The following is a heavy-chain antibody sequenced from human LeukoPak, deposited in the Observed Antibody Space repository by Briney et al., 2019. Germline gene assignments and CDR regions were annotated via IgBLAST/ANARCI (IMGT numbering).Heavy chain of an antibody. CDR3: ARAPNPRYSRGWYSFDY. D-gene: IGHD6-19*01. CDR2: IYTSGST. V-gene: IGHV4-4*07. J-gene: IGHJ4*02. Sequence: SETLSLTCTVSGGSISSYYWSWIRQPAGKGLEWIGRIYTSGSTNYNPSLKSRVTMSVDTSKNQFSLKLSSVTAADTAVYYCARAPNPRYSRGWYSFDYWGQGTLVTVSS. CDR1: GGSISSYY.